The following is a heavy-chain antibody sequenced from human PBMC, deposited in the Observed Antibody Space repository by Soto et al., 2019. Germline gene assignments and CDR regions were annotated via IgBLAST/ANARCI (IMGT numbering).Heavy chain of an antibody. Sequence: QVQLQESGPGLVKPSQTLSLTCSVSGVSLTSGTYYWSWIRQHPEKGLEWIGYIFYSGSTDYNPSLKSRVNIAVDTSKNQFSLKMISVTDADTAVYYCASTEDFFDYWVQGTLVTVSS. CDR2: IFYSGST. CDR1: GVSLTSGTYY. CDR3: ASTEDFFDY. J-gene: IGHJ4*02. V-gene: IGHV4-31*03.